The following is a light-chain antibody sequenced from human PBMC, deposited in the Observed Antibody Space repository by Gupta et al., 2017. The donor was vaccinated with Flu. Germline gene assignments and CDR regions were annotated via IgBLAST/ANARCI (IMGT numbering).Light chain of an antibody. V-gene: IGLV3-21*02. CDR3: KVWHISSDLLRV. Sequence: SYVLTQPPSVSVAPGQTATITCGGDSIGRKSVHWYQQQPGQAPVVVVYADSDRPSGSPERVSGCNSGNTATLTISKVEAGDEVEDYCKVWHISSDLLRVFGGGTKLTVL. CDR2: ADS. CDR1: SIGRKS. J-gene: IGLJ3*02.